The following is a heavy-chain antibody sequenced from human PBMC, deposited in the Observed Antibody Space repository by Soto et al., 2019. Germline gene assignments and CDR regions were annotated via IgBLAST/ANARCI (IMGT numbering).Heavy chain of an antibody. CDR3: ARGRGYSYGTYYYYYYGMDV. J-gene: IGHJ6*02. D-gene: IGHD5-18*01. CDR1: GGSFSGYY. Sequence: QVQLQQWGAGVLKPSETLSLTCAVYGGSFSGYYWSWIRQPPGKGLEWIGEINHSGSTNYNPSLKSRVTITADTTNNQFSLKLSSVTAADTAVYYCARGRGYSYGTYYYYYYGMDVWGQGTTVTVSS. CDR2: INHSGST. V-gene: IGHV4-34*01.